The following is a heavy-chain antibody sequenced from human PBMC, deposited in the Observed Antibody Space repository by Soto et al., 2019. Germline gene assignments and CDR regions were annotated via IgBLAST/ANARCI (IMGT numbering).Heavy chain of an antibody. CDR2: IYYSGST. D-gene: IGHD3-10*01. Sequence: SETLSLTCTVSGCSISSGGYYWSWIRQHPGKGLEWIGYIYYSGSTYYNPSLKSRVTISVDTSKNQFSLKLSSVTAADTAVYNCASHGSGSYYTYYYGMDVWGQGTTVTVSS. J-gene: IGHJ6*02. CDR1: GCSISSGGYY. CDR3: ASHGSGSYYTYYYGMDV. V-gene: IGHV4-31*03.